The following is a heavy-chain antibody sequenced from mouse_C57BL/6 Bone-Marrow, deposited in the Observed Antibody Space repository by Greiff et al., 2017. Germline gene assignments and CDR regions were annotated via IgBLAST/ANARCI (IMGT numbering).Heavy chain of an antibody. Sequence: EVQLVESGEGLVKPGGSLKLSCAASGFTFSSYAMSWVRQTPEKRLEWVAYFSSGGDYIYYADTVKGRFTISRDNARNTLYLQMSSLKSEDTAMYYCTRDLGSYDYFDYWGQGTTLTVSS. CDR3: TRDLGSYDYFDY. J-gene: IGHJ2*01. V-gene: IGHV5-9-1*02. CDR2: FSSGGDYI. D-gene: IGHD1-1*02. CDR1: GFTFSSYA.